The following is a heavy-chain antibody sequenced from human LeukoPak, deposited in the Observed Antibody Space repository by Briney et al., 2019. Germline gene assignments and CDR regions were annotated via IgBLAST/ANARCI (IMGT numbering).Heavy chain of an antibody. CDR1: EFTFSSYG. D-gene: IGHD3-10*01. CDR3: ARLGGDYYGSGSYRPRYYMDV. Sequence: GGSLRLSCAASEFTFSSYGMHWVRQAPGKGLEWVAFIRYDGSNKYYADSVKGRFTISRDNSKNTLYLQMNSLRDEDTAVYYCARLGGDYYGSGSYRPRYYMDVWGKGTTVTISS. CDR2: IRYDGSNK. V-gene: IGHV3-30*02. J-gene: IGHJ6*03.